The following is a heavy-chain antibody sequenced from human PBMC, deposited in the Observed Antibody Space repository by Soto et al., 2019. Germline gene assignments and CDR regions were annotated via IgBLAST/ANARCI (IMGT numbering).Heavy chain of an antibody. CDR2: INHSGST. CDR3: ARGYVLRWQPNWGCFDP. J-gene: IGHJ5*02. CDR1: GGSFSGYY. V-gene: IGHV4-34*01. D-gene: IGHD3-10*02. Sequence: PSETLSLTCAVYGGSFSGYYWSWIRQPPGKGLEWIGEINHSGSTNYNPSLKSRVTISVDTSKNQFSLKLSSVTAADTAVYYCARGYVLRWQPNWGCFDPWGQGTLVTVSS.